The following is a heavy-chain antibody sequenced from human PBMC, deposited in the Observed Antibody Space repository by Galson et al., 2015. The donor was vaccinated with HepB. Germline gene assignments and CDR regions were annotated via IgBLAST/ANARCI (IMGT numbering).Heavy chain of an antibody. CDR3: VRVGDDFWGGFYD. J-gene: IGHJ4*02. V-gene: IGHV3-9*02. CDR2: ISWNSGSL. Sequence: SLRLSCATSGFSPHDHAIHWVRQPPGKGLEWVSGISWNSGSLGYADSVKGRFTISRDNGQNVVYLQMNNLRIEDTASYHCVRVGDDFWGGFYDWGQGTLVTVSS. D-gene: IGHD3-3*01. CDR1: GFSPHDHA.